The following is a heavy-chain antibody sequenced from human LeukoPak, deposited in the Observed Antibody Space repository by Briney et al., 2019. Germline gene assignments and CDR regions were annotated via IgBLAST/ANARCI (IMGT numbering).Heavy chain of an antibody. CDR3: ASLYYDFWSGYEAFDI. J-gene: IGHJ3*02. V-gene: IGHV3-21*01. CDR1: GFTFSSYS. Sequence: GGSLRLSCAASGFTFSSYSMNWVRQAPGKGLEWVSSISSSSSYIYYADSVKGRFTISRDNAKNSLYLQMNSLRAEDTAVYYCASLYYDFWSGYEAFDIWGQGTMVTVSS. CDR2: ISSSSSYI. D-gene: IGHD3-3*01.